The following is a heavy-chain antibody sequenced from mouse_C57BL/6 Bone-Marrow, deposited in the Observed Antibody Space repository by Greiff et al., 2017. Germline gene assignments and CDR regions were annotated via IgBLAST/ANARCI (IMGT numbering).Heavy chain of an antibody. V-gene: IGHV1-82*01. J-gene: IGHJ3*01. D-gene: IGHD2-5*01. Sequence: VQLQQSGPELVKPGASVKISCKASGYAFSSSWMNWVKQRPGKGLEWIGRIYPGDGDTNYNGKFKGKATLTADKSSSPAYMPLSSLTSEDSAVYFCAAYYSNYVAWFAYWGQGTLVTVSA. CDR3: AAYYSNYVAWFAY. CDR1: GYAFSSSW. CDR2: IYPGDGDT.